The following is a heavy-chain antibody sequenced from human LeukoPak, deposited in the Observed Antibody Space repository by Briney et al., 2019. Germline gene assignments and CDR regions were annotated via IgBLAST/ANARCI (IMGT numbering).Heavy chain of an antibody. D-gene: IGHD3-10*01. CDR3: VSHHGRGEAFDY. J-gene: IGHJ4*02. CDR2: MYYSGIP. V-gene: IGHV4-59*08. CDR1: GASISDYY. Sequence: PSETLSLTCTVSGASISDYYWSWIRQPPGKRLEGIAYMYYSGIPNYSRSLKSRVTMSADKSNNQVSLTLTSVTAADTAVYYCVSHHGRGEAFDYWGRGTLVTVSS.